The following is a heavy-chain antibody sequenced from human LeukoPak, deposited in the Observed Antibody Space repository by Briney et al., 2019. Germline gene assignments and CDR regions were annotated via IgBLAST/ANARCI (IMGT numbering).Heavy chain of an antibody. CDR1: GFTVSSND. CDR3: AGVVTYRGAFDI. J-gene: IGHJ3*02. V-gene: IGHV3-66*01. Sequence: GGSLRLSCAASGFTVSSNDMNWVRQAPGKGLEWVSVIYSGGSTYYADSVKGRFTISRDNSKNTLYLQMNSLRAEDTAVYYCAGVVTYRGAFDIWGQGTMVTVSS. CDR2: IYSGGST. D-gene: IGHD5-18*01.